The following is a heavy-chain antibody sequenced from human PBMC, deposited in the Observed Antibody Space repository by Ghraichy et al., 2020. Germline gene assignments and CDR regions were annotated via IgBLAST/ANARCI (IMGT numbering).Heavy chain of an antibody. CDR3: ARSVVSYYCSSTSCHYGMDV. Sequence: GGSLRLSCAASGFTFSDYYMSWIRQAPGKGLEWVSYISSSGSTIYYADSVKGRFTISRDNAKNSLYLQMNSLRAEDTAVYYCARSVVSYYCSSTSCHYGMDVWGQGTTVTVSS. CDR1: GFTFSDYY. CDR2: ISSSGSTI. V-gene: IGHV3-11*01. D-gene: IGHD2-2*01. J-gene: IGHJ6*02.